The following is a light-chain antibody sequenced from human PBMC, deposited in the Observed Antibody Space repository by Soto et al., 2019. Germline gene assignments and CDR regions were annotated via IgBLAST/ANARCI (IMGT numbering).Light chain of an antibody. CDR3: QQYDSFSKT. Sequence: DIQMTQSPSTLSASVGDRVTITCRASQSIRSWLAWYQQKPGKASQLLIYDASNLESGVPSRFSGSGSGTEFTFTISSLQPDDFATYYCQQYDSFSKTFGRGTKV. J-gene: IGKJ1*01. CDR1: QSIRSW. V-gene: IGKV1-5*01. CDR2: DAS.